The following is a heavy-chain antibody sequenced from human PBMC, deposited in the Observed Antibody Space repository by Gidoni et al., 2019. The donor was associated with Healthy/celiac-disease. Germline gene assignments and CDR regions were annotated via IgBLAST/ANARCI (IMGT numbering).Heavy chain of an antibody. Sequence: QLQLQESGSGLVKPSQTLSLTCAVSGGSISSGGYSWSWIRQPPGKGLEWIGYIYPSGSTYYNPSLKSRVTISVDRSKNQFSLKLSSVTAADTAVYYCARGVGDCSSTSCYYYYGMDVWGQGTTVTVSS. J-gene: IGHJ6*02. V-gene: IGHV4-30-2*01. D-gene: IGHD2-2*01. CDR2: IYPSGST. CDR1: GGSISSGGYS. CDR3: ARGVGDCSSTSCYYYYGMDV.